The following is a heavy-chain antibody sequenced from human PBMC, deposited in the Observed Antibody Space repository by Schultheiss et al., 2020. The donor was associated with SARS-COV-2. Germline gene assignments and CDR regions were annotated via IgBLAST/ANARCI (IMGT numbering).Heavy chain of an antibody. V-gene: IGHV3-21*01. CDR1: GFTFNFYS. CDR2: ISRSSGFI. Sequence: GGSLRLSCAASGFTFNFYSMNWVRQAPGKGLEWVSSISRSSGFIYYADSVKGRFTISRDNAKNSLYLQMNSLRAEDTAVYYCARNYDSSGYVSWFGLQHWGQGTLVTVSS. CDR3: ARNYDSSGYVSWFGLQH. J-gene: IGHJ1*01. D-gene: IGHD3-22*01.